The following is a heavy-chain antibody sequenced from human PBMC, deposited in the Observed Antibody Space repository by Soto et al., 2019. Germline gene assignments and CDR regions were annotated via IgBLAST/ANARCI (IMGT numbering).Heavy chain of an antibody. J-gene: IGHJ4*02. CDR1: GGSISSIY. CDR3: ASRLRGYSSSWYYFDY. CDR2: IYYTGST. Sequence: SETLSLTCTVSGGSISSIYWSWIRQPPGKGLEWIGYIYYTGSTNYNPSLKSRVTISVDTSKNQFSLKLSSVTAADTAVYYCASRLRGYSSSWYYFDYWGQGTLVTVSS. V-gene: IGHV4-59*08. D-gene: IGHD6-13*01.